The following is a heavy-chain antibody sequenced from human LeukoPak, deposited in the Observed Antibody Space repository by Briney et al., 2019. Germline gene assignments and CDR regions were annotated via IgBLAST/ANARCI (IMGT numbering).Heavy chain of an antibody. V-gene: IGHV3-20*04. D-gene: IGHD5-18*01. CDR1: GFTFDDYG. CDR3: ARQIRGYSYGYGYFDY. CDR2: INWNGGST. J-gene: IGHJ4*02. Sequence: PGGSLRLSCAASGFTFDDYGMSWVRQAPGKGLEWVSGINWNGGSTGYADSVKGRFTISRDNAKNSLYLQINSLRAEDTALYYCARQIRGYSYGYGYFDYWGQGTLVTVSS.